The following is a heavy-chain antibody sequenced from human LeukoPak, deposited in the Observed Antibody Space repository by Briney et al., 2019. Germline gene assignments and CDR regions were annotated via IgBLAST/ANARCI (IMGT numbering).Heavy chain of an antibody. Sequence: ASVKVSCKASGYTFTSYTFTWVRQAPGQGLEWMGWISVHNGKTNYEQKLQGRVTMTTDTSTSTAYMELRSLRSDDTAVYYCARDGEGILDYWGQGTLVTVSS. CDR3: ARDGEGILDY. CDR2: ISVHNGKT. V-gene: IGHV1-18*01. D-gene: IGHD2-15*01. J-gene: IGHJ4*02. CDR1: GYTFTSYT.